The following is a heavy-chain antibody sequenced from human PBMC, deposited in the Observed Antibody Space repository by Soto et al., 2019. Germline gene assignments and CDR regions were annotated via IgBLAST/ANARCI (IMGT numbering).Heavy chain of an antibody. CDR3: ARHDYTTLFLYGMDV. V-gene: IGHV5-10-1*01. CDR1: GYSFTGSL. CDR2: IDPSESNT. J-gene: IGHJ6*02. D-gene: IGHD1-26*01. Sequence: GESLKISRKGFGYSFTGSLITWVRQMPGKGPEWMGTIDPSESNTNYSPSFQGHVSISADTTIRTAYLQWSSLRASDTTKYYCARHDYTTLFLYGMDVWGQGTTVTVSS.